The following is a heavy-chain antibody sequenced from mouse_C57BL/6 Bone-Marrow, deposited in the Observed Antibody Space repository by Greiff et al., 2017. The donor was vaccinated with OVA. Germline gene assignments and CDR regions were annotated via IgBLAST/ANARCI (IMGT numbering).Heavy chain of an antibody. Sequence: VQLQQPGAELVRPGTSVKLSCKASGYTFTSYWMHWVKQRPGQGLEWIGVIDPSDSYTNYNQKFKGKATLTVDTSSSTAYMQLSSLTSEDSAVYYCASSYYGSRRYFDVWGTGTTVTVSS. V-gene: IGHV1-59*01. CDR1: GYTFTSYW. J-gene: IGHJ1*03. D-gene: IGHD1-1*01. CDR2: IDPSDSYT. CDR3: ASSYYGSRRYFDV.